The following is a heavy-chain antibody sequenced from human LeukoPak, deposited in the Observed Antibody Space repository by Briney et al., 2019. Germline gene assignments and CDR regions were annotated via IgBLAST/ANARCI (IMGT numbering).Heavy chain of an antibody. CDR3: ARVIIVGATGI. J-gene: IGHJ3*02. V-gene: IGHV3-48*03. Sequence: GGSLRLSCAASVFIFSSYEMNWVRQAPGKGLEWISYISSGGSTVHYADSVKGRFTISRDNAKNSLYLQMNSLRAEDTAVYYCARVIIVGATGIWGQETMVTVSS. CDR2: ISSGGSTV. CDR1: VFIFSSYE. D-gene: IGHD1-26*01.